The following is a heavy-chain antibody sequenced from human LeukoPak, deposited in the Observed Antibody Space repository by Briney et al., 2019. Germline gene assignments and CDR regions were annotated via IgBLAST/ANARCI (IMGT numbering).Heavy chain of an antibody. CDR3: VLGIAVAGVPFDY. V-gene: IGHV3-23*01. D-gene: IGHD6-13*01. CDR2: ISGSGGST. CDR1: GFTFSSYA. Sequence: GGSLRLSCAASGFTFSSYAMSWVRQAPGKGLEWVSAISGSGGSTYYADSVKGRFTISRDNSKNTLYLQMNSLRAEDTAVYYCVLGIAVAGVPFDYWGQGTLVTVSS. J-gene: IGHJ4*02.